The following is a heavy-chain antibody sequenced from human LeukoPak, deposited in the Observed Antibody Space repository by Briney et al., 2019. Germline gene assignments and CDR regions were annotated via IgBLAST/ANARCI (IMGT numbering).Heavy chain of an antibody. V-gene: IGHV1-8*01. D-gene: IGHD3-10*01. Sequence: ASVKVSCKASGYTFTSYDINWVRQAPGQGLEWMGWMNPNSGNTGYAQKFQGRVTMTRNTSISTAYMELSSLRSEDTAVYYCARAWVRGKRINWCDPWGQGTLVTVSS. J-gene: IGHJ5*02. CDR3: ARAWVRGKRINWCDP. CDR2: MNPNSGNT. CDR1: GYTFTSYD.